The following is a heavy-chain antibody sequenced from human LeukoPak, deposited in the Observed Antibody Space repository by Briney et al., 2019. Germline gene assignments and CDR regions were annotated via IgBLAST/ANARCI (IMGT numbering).Heavy chain of an antibody. D-gene: IGHD5-18*01. Sequence: GGSLRLSCAASGFTVSSNYMSWVRQAPGKGLEWVSVIYSGGSTYYADSVKGRFTISRDNSKNTPYLQMNSLRAEDTAVYYCARDEGGYSYGYNWGQGTLVTVSS. CDR3: ARDEGGYSYGYN. J-gene: IGHJ4*02. CDR2: IYSGGST. CDR1: GFTVSSNY. V-gene: IGHV3-53*01.